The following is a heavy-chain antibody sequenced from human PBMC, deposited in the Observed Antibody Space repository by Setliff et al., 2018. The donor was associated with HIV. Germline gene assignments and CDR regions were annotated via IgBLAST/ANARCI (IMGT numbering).Heavy chain of an antibody. CDR2: IYTSGST. CDR1: GDSITSRPY. CDR3: ARVFPGD. Sequence: SETLSLTCTVSGDSITSRPYWTWVRQPAGKGLEWIGRIYTSGSTNYNPSLKRRVTISVDVSKNQFSLKSSSVTAADTAVYYCARVFPGDWDQGMLVTVSS. D-gene: IGHD3-16*01. J-gene: IGHJ4*02. V-gene: IGHV4-4*07.